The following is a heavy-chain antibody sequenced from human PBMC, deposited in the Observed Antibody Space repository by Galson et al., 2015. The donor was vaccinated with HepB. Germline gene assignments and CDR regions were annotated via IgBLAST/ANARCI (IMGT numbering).Heavy chain of an antibody. J-gene: IGHJ4*02. CDR1: GFTFGDYA. D-gene: IGHD2-2*01. Sequence: SLRLSCAASGFTFGDYAMSWFRQAPGKGLERVGLIRSKTYGETTDYAASVKGRFTISRDDSKSIAYLQMNSLKTEDTAVYYCSRDGLGYCRSTSCSYYFDYWGQGTLVTVSS. CDR3: SRDGLGYCRSTSCSYYFDY. V-gene: IGHV3-49*03. CDR2: IRSKTYGETT.